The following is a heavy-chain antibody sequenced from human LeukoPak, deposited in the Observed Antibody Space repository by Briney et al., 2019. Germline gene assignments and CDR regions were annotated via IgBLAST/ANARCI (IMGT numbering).Heavy chain of an antibody. V-gene: IGHV4-34*01. CDR1: GGSISGYY. J-gene: IGHJ4*02. CDR2: INHSGST. CDR3: ARFGSGWHYFDY. Sequence: SETLSLTCIVSGGSISGYYWSWIRQPPGKGLEWIGEINHSGSTNYNPSLKSRVTISVDTSENQFPLKLSSVTAADTAVYYCARFGSGWHYFDYWGQGTLVTVSS. D-gene: IGHD6-19*01.